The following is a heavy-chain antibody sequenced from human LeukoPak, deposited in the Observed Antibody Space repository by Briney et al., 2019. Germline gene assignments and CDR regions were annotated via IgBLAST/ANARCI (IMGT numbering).Heavy chain of an antibody. Sequence: SEPLSLTCTVSGGSISSSDYYWGWIRQPPGKGLEWIGNIYYTGSSSYNSSLKSRFTISVDTSKNQFSLQLSSVTAADTAVYYCARENYCTNGVCWAFDPWGQGTLVTVSS. V-gene: IGHV4-39*07. CDR3: ARENYCTNGVCWAFDP. D-gene: IGHD2-8*01. CDR2: IYYTGSS. CDR1: GGSISSSDYY. J-gene: IGHJ5*02.